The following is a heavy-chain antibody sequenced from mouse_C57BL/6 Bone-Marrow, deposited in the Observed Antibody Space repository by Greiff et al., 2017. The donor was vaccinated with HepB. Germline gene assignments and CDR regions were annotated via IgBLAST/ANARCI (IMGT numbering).Heavy chain of an antibody. J-gene: IGHJ2*01. CDR2: ISDGGSYT. D-gene: IGHD1-3*01. Sequence: EVKLVESGGGLVKPGGSLKLSCAASGFTFSSYAMSWVRQTPEKRLEWVATISDGGSYTYYPDNVKGRFTISRDNAKNNLYLQMRHLKSEDTAMYYCARDRYKGGYYFDYWGQGTTLTVSS. V-gene: IGHV5-4*01. CDR1: GFTFSSYA. CDR3: ARDRYKGGYYFDY.